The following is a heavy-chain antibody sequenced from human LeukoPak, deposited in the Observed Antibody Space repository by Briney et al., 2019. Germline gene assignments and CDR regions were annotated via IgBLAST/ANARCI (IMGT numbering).Heavy chain of an antibody. CDR1: GYNFITYG. CDR3: ARAGQWESHHDY. D-gene: IGHD1-26*01. CDR2: ISAYRGNT. V-gene: IGHV1-18*01. Sequence: ASVKVSCKASGYNFITYGISWVRQAPGQGLEWMGWISAYRGNTNYAQKFQGRVTMTTDTSTSTAYMELRSLRSDDTAVYYCARAGQWESHHDYWGQGTLVTVSS. J-gene: IGHJ4*02.